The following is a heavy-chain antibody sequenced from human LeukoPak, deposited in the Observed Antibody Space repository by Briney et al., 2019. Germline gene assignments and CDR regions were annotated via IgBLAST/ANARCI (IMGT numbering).Heavy chain of an antibody. V-gene: IGHV3-23*01. J-gene: IGHJ4*02. CDR3: AKDDAWGRYKD. CDR1: RLTFSIHC. CDR2: ISPSGGIT. D-gene: IGHD3-16*01. Sequence: GGSLRLSCAASRLTFSIHCMNCVRHPPGKGLEWVSGISPSGGITYYTDSVKGRFTISRDNSKNTLSLQMNSLIGEDTDVYYCAKDDAWGRYKDWGQGTLVTVSS.